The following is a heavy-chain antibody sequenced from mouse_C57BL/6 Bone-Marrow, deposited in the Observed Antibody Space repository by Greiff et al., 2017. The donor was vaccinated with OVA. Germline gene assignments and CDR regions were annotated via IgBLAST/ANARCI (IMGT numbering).Heavy chain of an antibody. CDR1: GYTFTSYW. CDR2: IDPSDSYT. V-gene: IGHV1-50*01. Sequence: QVQLQQPGAELVKPGASVKLSCKASGYTFTSYWMQWVKQRPGQGLEWIGEIDPSDSYTNYNQKFKGKATLTVDTSSSIAYMQLNSLTSEDSAVYYCASAVFAYWGQGTLVTVSA. J-gene: IGHJ3*01. CDR3: ASAVFAY.